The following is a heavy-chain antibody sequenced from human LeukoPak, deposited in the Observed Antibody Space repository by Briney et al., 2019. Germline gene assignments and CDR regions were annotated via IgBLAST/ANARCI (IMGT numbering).Heavy chain of an antibody. CDR2: IYSGGST. CDR1: EFSVGSNY. J-gene: IGHJ5*02. CDR3: ARHDWFDP. V-gene: IGHV3-66*04. Sequence: GGSLRLSCAASEFSVGSNYMTWVRQAPGKGLEWVSLIYSGGSTYYADSVKGRFTISRDNSKNTLYLQMNSLRAEDTAVYYCARHDWFDPWGHGTLVTVSS.